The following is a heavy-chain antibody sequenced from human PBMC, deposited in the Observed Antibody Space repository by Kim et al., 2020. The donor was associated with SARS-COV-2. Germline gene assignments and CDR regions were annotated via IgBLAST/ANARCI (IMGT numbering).Heavy chain of an antibody. CDR3: ARDHPPRGSVSAAAGRYYYGMDV. D-gene: IGHD6-13*01. CDR1: GGSISSYY. V-gene: IGHV4-59*01. J-gene: IGHJ6*02. CDR2: IYYSGST. Sequence: SETLSLTCTVSGGSISSYYWSWIRQPPGKGLEWIGYIYYSGSTNYNPSLKSRVTISVDTSKNQFSLKLSSVTAADTAVYYCARDHPPRGSVSAAAGRYYYGMDVWGQGTTVTVSS.